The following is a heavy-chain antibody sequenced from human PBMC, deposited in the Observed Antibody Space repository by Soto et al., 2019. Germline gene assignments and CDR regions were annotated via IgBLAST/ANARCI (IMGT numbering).Heavy chain of an antibody. V-gene: IGHV4-34*01. J-gene: IGHJ6*03. CDR2: INHSGST. Sequence: SETLSLTCAVYGGSFSGYYWSWIRQPPGKGLEWIGEINHSGSTNYNPSLKSRVTISVDTSKNQFSLKLSSVTAADTAVYYFAIDPYYNDVWGQGTTVTLSS. CDR3: AIDPYYNDV. CDR1: GGSFSGYY.